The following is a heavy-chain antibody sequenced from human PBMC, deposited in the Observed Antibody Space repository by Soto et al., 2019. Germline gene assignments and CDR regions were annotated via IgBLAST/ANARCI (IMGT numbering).Heavy chain of an antibody. CDR3: ANNAGLYYDSSGYYSAY. V-gene: IGHV3-23*01. Sequence: GGSLRLSCAASGFTFSSYAMSWVRQAPGKGLEWVSAISGSGGSTYYADSVKGRFTISRDNSKNTLYLQMNSLRAEDTAVYYCANNAGLYYDSSGYYSAYWGQGTLVTVSS. J-gene: IGHJ4*02. CDR2: ISGSGGST. D-gene: IGHD3-22*01. CDR1: GFTFSSYA.